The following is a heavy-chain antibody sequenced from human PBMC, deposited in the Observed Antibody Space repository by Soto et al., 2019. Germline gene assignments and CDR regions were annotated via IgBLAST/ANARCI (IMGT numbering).Heavy chain of an antibody. D-gene: IGHD1-1*01. Sequence: GGPLRLSCEASGFSFRDYEMNWVRQFPGEGLEWVAYIARDGETTFYADSVEGRFVVSRDNAKNSLFLQMDRLTGDDTAVYFCARDTLPAELDYGGQGSLVTVSS. CDR1: GFSFRDYE. J-gene: IGHJ4*02. CDR2: IARDGETT. V-gene: IGHV3-48*03. CDR3: ARDTLPAELDY.